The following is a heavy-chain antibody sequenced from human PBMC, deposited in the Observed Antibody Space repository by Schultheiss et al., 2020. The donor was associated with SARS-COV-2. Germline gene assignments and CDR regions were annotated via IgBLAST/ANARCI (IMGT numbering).Heavy chain of an antibody. D-gene: IGHD6-19*01. CDR3: ARRSSATGRHDDY. J-gene: IGHJ4*02. Sequence: GGSLRLSCAASGFTFSGSTIHWVRQASGKGLEWLGRIKTKTNSYATAYAASVEGRFTISRDNSKNTLYLQMNSLRAEDTAVYYCARRSSATGRHDDYWGQGTLVTVSS. CDR1: GFTFSGST. CDR2: IKTKTNSYAT. V-gene: IGHV3-73*01.